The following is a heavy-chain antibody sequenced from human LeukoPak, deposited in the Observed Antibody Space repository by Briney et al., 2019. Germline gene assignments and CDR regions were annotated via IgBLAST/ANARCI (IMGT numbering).Heavy chain of an antibody. CDR2: ISYDGSSE. CDR3: AKGLGPLVRGVVPRTYYMDV. CDR1: GFTFSSYG. D-gene: IGHD3-10*01. J-gene: IGHJ6*03. V-gene: IGHV3-30*18. Sequence: PGGSLRLSCVGSGFTFSSYGIHWVRQLPGKGPEWVAIISYDGSSEFYADSVKGRFKISRDNSKNTVNLQMNSPGVEDTAVYYCAKGLGPLVRGVVPRTYYMDVWGRGTTVTVSS.